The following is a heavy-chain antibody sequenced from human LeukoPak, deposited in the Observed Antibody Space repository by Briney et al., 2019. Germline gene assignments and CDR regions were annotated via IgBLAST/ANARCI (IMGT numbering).Heavy chain of an antibody. V-gene: IGHV3-33*01. J-gene: IGHJ4*02. CDR3: AGDAATSVGMPHY. CDR2: IWSDGSTK. D-gene: IGHD2-2*01. CDR1: GFTFSSYG. Sequence: PGKSLRLSCVASGFTFSSYGMHWVRQAPGKGLEWVAIIWSDGSTKYYVGSVRGRFTISRDSSKSTLYLQMNSLRAEDTAVYYCAGDAATSVGMPHYWGQGTVVTVSS.